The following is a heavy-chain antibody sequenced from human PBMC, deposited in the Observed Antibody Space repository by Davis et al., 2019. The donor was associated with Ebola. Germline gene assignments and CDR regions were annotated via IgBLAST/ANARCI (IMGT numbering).Heavy chain of an antibody. V-gene: IGHV4-31*03. Sequence: PSETLSLTCTVSGGSISRGGSYWTWIRQHPGKGLEWIGYIYYSGSTYYKPSLKSRVTISLDTSKNQFSLNLYSVTAADTAVYYCARGGVEYLSGWYWLHPWGQGTLVTASS. CDR2: IYYSGST. D-gene: IGHD6-19*01. J-gene: IGHJ5*02. CDR1: GGSISRGGSY. CDR3: ARGGVEYLSGWYWLHP.